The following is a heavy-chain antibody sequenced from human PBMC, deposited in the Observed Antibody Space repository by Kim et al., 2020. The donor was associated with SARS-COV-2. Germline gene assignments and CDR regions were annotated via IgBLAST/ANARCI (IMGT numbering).Heavy chain of an antibody. J-gene: IGHJ4*02. CDR3: AAAKEVVIDY. V-gene: IGHV4-38-2*02. CDR2: IYHSGST. D-gene: IGHD3-22*01. Sequence: SETLSLTCTVSGYSISSGYYWGWIRQPPGKGLEWIGSIYHSGSTYYNPSLKSRVTISVDTSKNQFSLKLSSVTAADTAVYYCAAAKEVVIDYWGQGTLVTVSS. CDR1: GYSISSGYY.